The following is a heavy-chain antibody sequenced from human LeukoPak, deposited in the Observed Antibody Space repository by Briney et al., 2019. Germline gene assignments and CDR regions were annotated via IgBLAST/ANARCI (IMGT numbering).Heavy chain of an antibody. J-gene: IGHJ4*02. Sequence: GGSLRLSCAASGFNFSSYAMHWVRQAPGKGLEWVAVISYDGSNKYYADSVKGRFTISRDNSKNTLYLQMNSLRAEDTAVYYCARVGGSSSVGNYWGQGTLVTVSS. CDR2: ISYDGSNK. CDR3: ARVGGSSSVGNY. D-gene: IGHD6-6*01. V-gene: IGHV3-30-3*01. CDR1: GFNFSSYA.